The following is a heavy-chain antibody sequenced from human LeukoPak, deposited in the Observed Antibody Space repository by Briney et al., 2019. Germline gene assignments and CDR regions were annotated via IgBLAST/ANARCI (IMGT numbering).Heavy chain of an antibody. CDR2: IKSSDTST. J-gene: IGHJ4*02. Sequence: GGSLRLSCAASGFSFSDSYMSWIRQAPGQGLEWLSYIKSSDTSTFYADSVKGRFTVSRDNAKNSLYLQMNSLRAEDTAVYYCAKDRPSLWFGELWGPFDYWGQGTLVTVSS. V-gene: IGHV3-11*04. D-gene: IGHD3-10*01. CDR1: GFSFSDSY. CDR3: AKDRPSLWFGELWGPFDY.